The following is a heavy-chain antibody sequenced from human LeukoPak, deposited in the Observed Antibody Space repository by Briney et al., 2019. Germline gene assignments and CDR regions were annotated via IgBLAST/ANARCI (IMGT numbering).Heavy chain of an antibody. Sequence: SETLSLTCTVSGGSISSYYWSWIRQPPGKGLEWIGYIYYSGSTNYNPSLKSRVTISVDTSKNQFSLKLSSVTAADTAVYYCARDYYGGSGKYAFDIWGQGTMVTVSS. CDR3: ARDYYGGSGKYAFDI. V-gene: IGHV4-59*01. CDR1: GGSISSYY. D-gene: IGHD3-10*01. CDR2: IYYSGST. J-gene: IGHJ3*02.